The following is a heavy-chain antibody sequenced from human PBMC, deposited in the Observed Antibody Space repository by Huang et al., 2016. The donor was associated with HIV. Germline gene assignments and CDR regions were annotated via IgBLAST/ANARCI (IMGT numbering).Heavy chain of an antibody. V-gene: IGHV4-4*07. CDR1: GGSISTYY. J-gene: IGHJ6*02. D-gene: IGHD2-2*01. Sequence: QVQLQESGPGLVKPSETLSLTCTVSGGSISTYYWSWIRQSAGKGLEGIGRFDTSGNTNHNPSLRSRVTISVDTSKNQFSLRLTSVTAADTAVYYCARENEFCGSTNCHHYYYGLDVWGQGTTVTVSS. CDR3: ARENEFCGSTNCHHYYYGLDV. CDR2: FDTSGNT.